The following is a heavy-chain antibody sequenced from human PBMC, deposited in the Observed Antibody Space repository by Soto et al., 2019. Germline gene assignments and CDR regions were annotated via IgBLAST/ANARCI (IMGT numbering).Heavy chain of an antibody. Sequence: QVQLVESGGGVVQPGRSLRLSCAASGFTFSSYGMHWVRQAPGKGLEWVAVISYDGSNKYYADSVKGRFTISRDNSKNTLYLQMHSLRAEDTAVYYCAKEVRGWYGYFDYWGQGTLVTVSS. V-gene: IGHV3-30*18. CDR1: GFTFSSYG. J-gene: IGHJ4*02. D-gene: IGHD6-19*01. CDR2: ISYDGSNK. CDR3: AKEVRGWYGYFDY.